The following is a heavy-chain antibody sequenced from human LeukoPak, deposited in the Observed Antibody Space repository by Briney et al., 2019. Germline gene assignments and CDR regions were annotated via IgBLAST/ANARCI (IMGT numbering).Heavy chain of an antibody. CDR1: GGSFSGYY. V-gene: IGHV4-34*01. J-gene: IGHJ4*02. CDR2: INHSGST. Sequence: SETLSLTCAVYGGSFSGYYWSWIRQPPGKGLEWIGEINHSGSTNYNPSLKSRVTISVDTSKNQFSLKLSSVTAADTAVYYCARVRAVAGIDYWGQGTLVTVPS. CDR3: ARVRAVAGIDY. D-gene: IGHD6-19*01.